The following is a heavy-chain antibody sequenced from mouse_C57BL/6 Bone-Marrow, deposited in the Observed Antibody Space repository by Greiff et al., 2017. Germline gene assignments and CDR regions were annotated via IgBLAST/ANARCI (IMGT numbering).Heavy chain of an antibody. CDR3: ERRTTVGAFNYFDY. Sequence: QVQLQQSGPELVKPGASVKISCKASGYAFSSSWMNWVKQRPGKGLEWIGRIYPGDGDTNYNGKFKGKATLTADKSSSTAYMQLSRLTSEGSAVYFCERRTTVGAFNYFDYWGQGTTLTVSS. D-gene: IGHD1-1*01. CDR2: IYPGDGDT. CDR1: GYAFSSSW. V-gene: IGHV1-82*01. J-gene: IGHJ2*01.